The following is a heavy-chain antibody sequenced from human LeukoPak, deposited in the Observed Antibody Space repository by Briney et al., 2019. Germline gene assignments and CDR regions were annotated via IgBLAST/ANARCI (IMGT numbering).Heavy chain of an antibody. J-gene: IGHJ4*02. CDR2: IYSGGST. D-gene: IGHD6-19*01. CDR3: ARGRGSGWYGAFDY. V-gene: IGHV3-66*01. Sequence: PGGSLRLSGAASGFTVNSNYRSWVRHAQGKGLEWVSVIYSGGSTYYADSVKGRFTISRDNSKNTLYLQMNSLRAEDTAVYYCARGRGSGWYGAFDYWGQGTLVTVSS. CDR1: GFTVNSNY.